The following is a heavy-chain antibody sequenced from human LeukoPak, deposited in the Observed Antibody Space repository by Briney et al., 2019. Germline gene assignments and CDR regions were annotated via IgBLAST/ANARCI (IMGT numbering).Heavy chain of an antibody. D-gene: IGHD4-17*01. CDR1: GFTFSSYG. CDR3: ASGETTVRSHDAFDI. CDR2: IWYDGSNK. J-gene: IGHJ3*02. V-gene: IGHV3-33*01. Sequence: GGSLRLSCAASGFTFSSYGMHWVRQAPGKGLEWVAVIWYDGSNKYYADSVKGLFTISRDNSKNTLYLQMNSLRAEDTAVYYCASGETTVRSHDAFDIWGQGTMVTDPS.